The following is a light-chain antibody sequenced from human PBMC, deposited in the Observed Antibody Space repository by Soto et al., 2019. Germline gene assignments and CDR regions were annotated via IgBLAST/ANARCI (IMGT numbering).Light chain of an antibody. CDR2: DVN. CDR3: CAFAGSHTFV. Sequence: QSALTQPRTVSGSPGQSVTISCTGTSSDVGGYVYVSWYQQHPGKAPRLVLYDVNKRPSGVPDRFSGSQSVNTASLTISGLQGEDEAEYFCCAFAGSHTFVFGIGTKLTVL. V-gene: IGLV2-11*01. J-gene: IGLJ1*01. CDR1: SSDVGGYVY.